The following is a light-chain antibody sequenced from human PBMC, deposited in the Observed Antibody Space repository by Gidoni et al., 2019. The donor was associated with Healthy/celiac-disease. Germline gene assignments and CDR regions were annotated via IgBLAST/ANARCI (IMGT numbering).Light chain of an antibody. CDR3: AAWDDSLSGNWV. J-gene: IGLJ3*02. V-gene: IGLV1-47*01. CDR2: RNN. CDR1: SFNIGSNY. Sequence: SLLTPPPSSSGTPVQRVTISCSGRSFNIGSNYVYWYQQLPGTAPKLLIYRNNQRPSGVPDRFSGSKSGTSASLAISGLRSEDEADYYCAAWDDSLSGNWVFGGGTKLTVL.